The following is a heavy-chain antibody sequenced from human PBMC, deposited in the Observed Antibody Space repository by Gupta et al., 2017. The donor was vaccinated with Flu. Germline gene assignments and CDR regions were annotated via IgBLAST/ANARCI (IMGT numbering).Heavy chain of an antibody. CDR3: AIDSGYYGSGTYFMPNY. Sequence: EVQLVESGGGLVKPGRSLRLSCAASGFTFGDYAMNWVRQTPGRGLEWVSGISSNSDSIAYAGSVKGRFTISRDNAKNSLYLQMNSLRAEDTALYYCAIDSGYYGSGTYFMPNYWGQGTQVTVSS. CDR2: ISSNSDSI. D-gene: IGHD3-10*01. CDR1: GFTFGDYA. J-gene: IGHJ4*02. V-gene: IGHV3-9*01.